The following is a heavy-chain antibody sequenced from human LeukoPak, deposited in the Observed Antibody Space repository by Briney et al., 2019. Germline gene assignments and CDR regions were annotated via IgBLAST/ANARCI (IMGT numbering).Heavy chain of an antibody. CDR1: GYTFTSYY. CDR2: INPSGGST. V-gene: IGHV1-46*01. CDR3: AKRNGPNWFDP. Sequence: GASVKVSCKASGYTFTSYYMHWVRQAPGQGLEWMGIINPSGGSTSYAQKFQGRVTMTRDTSTSTVYMELSSLRAEDTAVYYCAKRNGPNWFDPWGQGTLVTVSS. J-gene: IGHJ5*02. D-gene: IGHD4-11*01.